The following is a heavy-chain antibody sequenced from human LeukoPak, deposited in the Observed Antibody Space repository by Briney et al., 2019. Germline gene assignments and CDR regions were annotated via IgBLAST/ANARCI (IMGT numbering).Heavy chain of an antibody. CDR3: ARMADCSSTSCRHYYYYYMDV. V-gene: IGHV4-39*01. CDR2: IYYSGST. D-gene: IGHD2-2*01. CDR1: GGSISSSSYY. J-gene: IGHJ6*03. Sequence: SETLSLTCTVSGGSISSSSYYWGWIRQPPGKGLEWIGSIYYSGSTYYNPSLKSRVTISVDTSKNQFSLKLSSVTAADTAVYYCARMADCSSTSCRHYYYYYMDVWGKGTLVTVSS.